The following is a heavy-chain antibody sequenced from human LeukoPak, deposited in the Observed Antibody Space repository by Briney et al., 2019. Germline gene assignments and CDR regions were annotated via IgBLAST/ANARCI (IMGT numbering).Heavy chain of an antibody. CDR1: GYTFTSYG. CDR3: ARVPYYYDSSGYYDY. D-gene: IGHD3-22*01. J-gene: IGHJ4*02. Sequence: GASVKVSCKASGYTFTSYGTSWVRQAPGQGLEWMGWISAYNGNTNHAQKLQGRVTMTTDTSTSTAYMELRSLRSDDTAVYYCARVPYYYDSSGYYDYWGQGTLVTVSS. CDR2: ISAYNGNT. V-gene: IGHV1-18*01.